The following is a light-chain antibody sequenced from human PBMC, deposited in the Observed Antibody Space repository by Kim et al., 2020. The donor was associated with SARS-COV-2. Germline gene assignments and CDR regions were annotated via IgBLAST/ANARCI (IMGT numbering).Light chain of an antibody. CDR3: QQYGSSPLT. Sequence: EIVLTQSPGTLSLSPGERATLSCRVSQSVSSSYLAWYQQRPGQAPRLLIYDASSRATGIPDRFSGSGSGTDFTLTISRLEPEDFAVYYCQQYGSSPLTFGPGTKVDIK. V-gene: IGKV3-20*01. CDR1: QSVSSSY. CDR2: DAS. J-gene: IGKJ3*01.